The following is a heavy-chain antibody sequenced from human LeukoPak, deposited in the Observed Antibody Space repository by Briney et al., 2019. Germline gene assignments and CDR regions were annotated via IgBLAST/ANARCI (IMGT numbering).Heavy chain of an antibody. Sequence: SLTLSLTCTVSGGSISSGGYYWSWIRQHPGKGLEWIGYIYYSGSTYYNPSLKSRVTISVDTSKNQFSLKLSSVTAADTAVYYCARGDSSGYDAFDIWGQGTMVTVSS. CDR1: GGSISSGGYY. D-gene: IGHD3-22*01. J-gene: IGHJ3*02. CDR3: ARGDSSGYDAFDI. CDR2: IYYSGST. V-gene: IGHV4-31*03.